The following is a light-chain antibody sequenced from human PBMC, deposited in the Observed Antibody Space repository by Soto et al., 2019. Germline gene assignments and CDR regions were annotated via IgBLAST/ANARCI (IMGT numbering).Light chain of an antibody. CDR1: QGISNC. Sequence: DIQMTQSPASLSASVGDRVIITCRATQGISNCLDWFQQKPGKAPKSLIYDASSLQSGVPSRFSGSGSGTDFTLTISSLQPEDFATYYCRQYKSYPITFGQGTRLEIK. J-gene: IGKJ5*01. V-gene: IGKV1-16*01. CDR3: RQYKSYPIT. CDR2: DAS.